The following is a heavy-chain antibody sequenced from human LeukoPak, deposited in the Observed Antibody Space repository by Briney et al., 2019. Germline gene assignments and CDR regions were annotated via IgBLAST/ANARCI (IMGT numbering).Heavy chain of an antibody. Sequence: GGSLRLSCAASGFTFSSYAMHWVRQAPGKGLEWVAVISYDGSNKYYADSVKGRFTISRDNSKNALYLQMNSLRAEDTAVYYCAGGPPSSSWSDTRFDYWGQGTLVTVSS. CDR1: GFTFSSYA. D-gene: IGHD6-13*01. V-gene: IGHV3-30*04. CDR2: ISYDGSNK. CDR3: AGGPPSSSWSDTRFDY. J-gene: IGHJ4*02.